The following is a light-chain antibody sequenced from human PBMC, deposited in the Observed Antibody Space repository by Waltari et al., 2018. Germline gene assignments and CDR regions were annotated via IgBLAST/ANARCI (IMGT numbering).Light chain of an antibody. V-gene: IGKV2-28*01. CDR3: MQARQTPWT. CDR1: QILLHSSGNTF. CDR2: LVS. Sequence: DIVMIQSPLSLSVTPGEQASISCRSSQILLHSSGNTFLDWYLQKPGQSPQLLIYLVSNRASGVPDRFSGSGSGTDFTLKISRVEAEDVGVYFCMQARQTPWTFGQGTKVEIK. J-gene: IGKJ1*01.